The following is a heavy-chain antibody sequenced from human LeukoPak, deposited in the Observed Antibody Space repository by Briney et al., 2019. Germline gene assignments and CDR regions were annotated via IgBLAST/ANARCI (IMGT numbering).Heavy chain of an antibody. CDR3: ARQRFGYSSGWELDY. V-gene: IGHV4-39*01. Sequence: SETLSLTCAVSGGSISSNSYYWGWIRQPPGKGLEWIGSIYYSGSTYYNPSLKSRVTISVDTSKNQFSLKLSSVTAADTAVYYCARQRFGYSSGWELDYWGQGTLVTVSS. CDR1: GGSISSNSYY. CDR2: IYYSGST. J-gene: IGHJ4*02. D-gene: IGHD6-19*01.